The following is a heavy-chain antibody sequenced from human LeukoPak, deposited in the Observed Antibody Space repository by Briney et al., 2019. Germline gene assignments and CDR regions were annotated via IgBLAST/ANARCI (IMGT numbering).Heavy chain of an antibody. J-gene: IGHJ6*03. Sequence: PSETLSLTCTVSGGSISSSSYYWGWIRQPPGKGLEWIGSIYYSGSTYYNPSLKSRVTISVDTSKNQFSPKLSSVTAADTAVYYCAREHCSGGSCYSIYYYYYMDVWGKGTTVTVSS. CDR1: GGSISSSSYY. CDR2: IYYSGST. CDR3: AREHCSGGSCYSIYYYYYMDV. V-gene: IGHV4-39*07. D-gene: IGHD2-15*01.